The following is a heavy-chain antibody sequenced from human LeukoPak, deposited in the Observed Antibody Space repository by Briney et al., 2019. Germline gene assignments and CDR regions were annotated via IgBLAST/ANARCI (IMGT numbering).Heavy chain of an antibody. J-gene: IGHJ4*02. V-gene: IGHV1-69*01. D-gene: IGHD3-10*01. CDR1: GATFSSYA. CDR2: IIPIFGTA. CDR3: TRDAGNYGGSGSYPDY. Sequence: SVNLSCNASGATFSSYAISWVRQAPGQGLGWMGGIIPIFGTANYAQKFHGRVTLTADEATNTAYLDLSGLRSDDTAVYYCTRDAGNYGGSGSYPDYWGQGTLVTVSS.